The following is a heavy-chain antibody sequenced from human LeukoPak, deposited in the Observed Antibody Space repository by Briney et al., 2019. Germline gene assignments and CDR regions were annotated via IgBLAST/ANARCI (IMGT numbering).Heavy chain of an antibody. Sequence: GGSLRLSCAASGFTFSSYGMHWVRQAPGKGLEWVAFIRYDGSNKYYADSVKGRFTISRDNSKNTLYLQMNSLRAEDTAVYYCAKDDREHYYYYSMDVWGKGTTVTVSS. J-gene: IGHJ6*03. CDR3: AKDDREHYYYYSMDV. V-gene: IGHV3-30*02. CDR1: GFTFSSYG. D-gene: IGHD1-1*01. CDR2: IRYDGSNK.